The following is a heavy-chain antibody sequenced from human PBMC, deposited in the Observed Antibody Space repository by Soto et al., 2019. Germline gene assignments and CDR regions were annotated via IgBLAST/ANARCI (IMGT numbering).Heavy chain of an antibody. J-gene: IGHJ4*02. CDR3: ARHFGVTNYFDY. D-gene: IGHD4-17*01. Sequence: PSETLSLTCTVSGGSISSGGYCWSWIRQPPGQGLEWVGYIYYTGTTTYNPSLRSRVTISVDASKSQFSLKLSSVTAADTAVYYCARHFGVTNYFDYWGQGTLVTVSS. CDR1: GGSISSGGYC. CDR2: IYYTGTT. V-gene: IGHV4-61*08.